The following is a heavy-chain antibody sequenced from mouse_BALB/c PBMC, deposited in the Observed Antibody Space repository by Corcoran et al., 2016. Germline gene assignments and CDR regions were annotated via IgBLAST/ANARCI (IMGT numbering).Heavy chain of an antibody. CDR2: IYPGSGST. Sequence: QVQLQQSGPELVKPGASVKMSCKASGYTFTDYVISWVKQRTGQGLEWIGEIYPGSGSTYYNEKFKGKATLTADKSSNTAYMQLSSLTSEDSAVYFCARRYYGYYWYFDVWGAGTTVTVSS. V-gene: IGHV1-81*01. CDR1: GYTFTDYV. J-gene: IGHJ1*01. CDR3: ARRYYGYYWYFDV. D-gene: IGHD1-2*01.